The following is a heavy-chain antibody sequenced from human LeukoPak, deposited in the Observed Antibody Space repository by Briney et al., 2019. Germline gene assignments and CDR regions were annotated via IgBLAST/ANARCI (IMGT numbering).Heavy chain of an antibody. J-gene: IGHJ4*02. D-gene: IGHD2-21*02. Sequence: GGSLRLSCAASGGTFSAYWMAWVRQSPGKGLEWVAEINEDGSVKYYVDSMKGRFTISRDNAKNSLYLQMNSLRAEDTAVYYCAKVPRDSDCYWGQGTLVTVSS. V-gene: IGHV3-7*01. CDR3: AKVPRDSDCY. CDR2: INEDGSVK. CDR1: GGTFSAYW.